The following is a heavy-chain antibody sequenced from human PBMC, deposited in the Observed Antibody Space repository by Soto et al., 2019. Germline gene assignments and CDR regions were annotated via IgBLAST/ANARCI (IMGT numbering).Heavy chain of an antibody. Sequence: SETLSLTCTVSGGSISSGDYYWSWIRQPPGKGLEWIGYIYYSGSTYYNPSLKSRVTISVDTSKNQFSLKLSSVTAADTAVYYCARALEAAPPWLDYWGQGTLVTVSS. V-gene: IGHV4-30-4*01. CDR3: ARALEAAPPWLDY. CDR2: IYYSGST. D-gene: IGHD6-6*01. J-gene: IGHJ4*02. CDR1: GGSISSGDYY.